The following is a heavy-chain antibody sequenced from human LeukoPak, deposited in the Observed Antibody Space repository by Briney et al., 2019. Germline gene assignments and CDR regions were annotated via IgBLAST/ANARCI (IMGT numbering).Heavy chain of an antibody. CDR1: GFTFSSYA. D-gene: IGHD1-14*01. Sequence: GGSLRLSCAASGFTFSSYAMSWVRQAPGKGLEWVAVIWYDGSNKYYADSVKGRFTISRDNSKNTLYLQMNSLRAEDTAVYYCARAGVSYGMDVWGQGTTVTVSS. CDR2: IWYDGSNK. CDR3: ARAGVSYGMDV. J-gene: IGHJ6*02. V-gene: IGHV3-33*08.